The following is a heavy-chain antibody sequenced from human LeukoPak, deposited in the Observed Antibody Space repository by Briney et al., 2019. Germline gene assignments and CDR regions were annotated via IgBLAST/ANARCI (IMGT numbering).Heavy chain of an antibody. Sequence: GGSLRLSCAASGFTFSSYDMHWVRQATGKGLEWVSAIGTAGDTYYPGSVKGRFTISRENAKNSLYLQTNSPGAGDTAVYYCARSGKPYYYDSSGYYFDYWGQGTLVTVSS. CDR2: IGTAGDT. CDR3: ARSGKPYYYDSSGYYFDY. J-gene: IGHJ4*02. D-gene: IGHD3-22*01. CDR1: GFTFSSYD. V-gene: IGHV3-13*04.